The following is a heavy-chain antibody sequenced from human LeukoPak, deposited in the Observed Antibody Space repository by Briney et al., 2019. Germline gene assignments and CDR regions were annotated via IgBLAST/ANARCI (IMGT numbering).Heavy chain of an antibody. D-gene: IGHD6-19*01. V-gene: IGHV4-34*01. J-gene: IGHJ3*02. CDR1: GGSFSGYY. CDR3: ALWYSSGWGYDGFDI. CDR2: INHSGST. Sequence: SETLSLTCAVYGGSFSGYYWSWIRQPPGKGLEWIGEINHSGSTNYNPSLKSRVTISVDTSKNQFSLKLSSVTAADTAVYYCALWYSSGWGYDGFDIWGQGIMVTISS.